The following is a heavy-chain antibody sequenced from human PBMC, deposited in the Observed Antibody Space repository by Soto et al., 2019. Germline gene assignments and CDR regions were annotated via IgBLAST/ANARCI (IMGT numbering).Heavy chain of an antibody. V-gene: IGHV3-23*01. D-gene: IGHD3-3*01. CDR1: GFTFSSYA. J-gene: IGHJ6*03. CDR2: ISGSGGST. Sequence: GGSLRLSCAASGFTFSSYAMSWVRQAPGKGLEWVSAISGSGGSTYYADSVKGRFTISRDNSKNTLYLQMNSLRAEDTAVYYCAKDLYYDFWSGYTPYMDVWGKGTTVTVSS. CDR3: AKDLYYDFWSGYTPYMDV.